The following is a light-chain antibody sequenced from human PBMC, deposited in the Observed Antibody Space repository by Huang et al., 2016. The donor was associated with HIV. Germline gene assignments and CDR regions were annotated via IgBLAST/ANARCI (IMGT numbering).Light chain of an antibody. CDR3: QQTSSVPLT. CDR1: QTISTF. V-gene: IGKV1-39*01. CDR2: AAS. Sequence: DIQMTQSPSSLSASVGDRISITCRASQTISTFLNWYPQKPGKAPKLLIYAASNLQSGVSSRFSGTGSGTLFTLTVTGLLPGDFATYFCQQTSSVPLTFGGGTKVEMK. J-gene: IGKJ4*01.